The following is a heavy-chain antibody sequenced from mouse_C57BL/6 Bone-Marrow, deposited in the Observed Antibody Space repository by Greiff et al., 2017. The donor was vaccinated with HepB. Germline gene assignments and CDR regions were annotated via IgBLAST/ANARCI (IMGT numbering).Heavy chain of an antibody. D-gene: IGHD1-1*01. CDR2: IHPSDSDT. V-gene: IGHV1-74*01. J-gene: IGHJ3*01. CDR1: GYTFTSYW. Sequence: QVQLQQPGAELVKPGASVKVSCKASGYTFTSYWMHWVKQRPGQGLEWIGRIHPSDSDTNYNQKFKGKATLTVDKSSSTAYMQLSSLTSEDSAVYYCAISNNGSSPAWFAYWGQGTLVTVSA. CDR3: AISNNGSSPAWFAY.